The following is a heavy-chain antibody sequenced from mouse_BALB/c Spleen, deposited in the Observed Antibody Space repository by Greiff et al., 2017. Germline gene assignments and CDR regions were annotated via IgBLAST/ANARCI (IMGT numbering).Heavy chain of an antibody. J-gene: IGHJ3*01. Sequence: QVQLQQSGPGLVQPSQSLSITCTVSGFSLTSYGVHWVRQSPGKGLEWLGVIWSGGSTDYNAAFISRLSISKDNSKSQVFFKMNSLQANDTAIYYCATHYGNSAWFAYWGQGTLVTVSA. CDR2: IWSGGST. CDR1: GFSLTSYG. D-gene: IGHD2-1*01. V-gene: IGHV2-2*02. CDR3: ATHYGNSAWFAY.